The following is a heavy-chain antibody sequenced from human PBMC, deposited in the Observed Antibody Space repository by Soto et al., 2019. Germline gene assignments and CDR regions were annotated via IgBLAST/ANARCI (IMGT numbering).Heavy chain of an antibody. V-gene: IGHV1-69*01. Sequence: QVQLVQSGAEVKKPGSSVKVSCKASGGTFSSYAISWLRQAPGQGLEWMGGIIPIFGTANYAKKCQGRVTMTADESTSTAYMELSSLISEDTAVYYCARATRYYFDYWGQGTLVTVSS. J-gene: IGHJ4*02. CDR2: IIPIFGTA. CDR1: GGTFSSYA. CDR3: ARATRYYFDY.